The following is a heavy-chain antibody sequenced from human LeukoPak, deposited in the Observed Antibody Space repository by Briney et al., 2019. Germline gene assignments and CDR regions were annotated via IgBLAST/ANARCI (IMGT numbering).Heavy chain of an antibody. CDR3: ARDPLHMSRWANAFDI. J-gene: IGHJ3*02. CDR2: ISYNGNTK. V-gene: IGHV3-30*03. D-gene: IGHD4-23*01. CDR1: GFTFTHYG. Sequence: PGGSLRLSCVASGFTFTHYGFHWVRQAPGKALEWVSFISYNGNTKYGDSVKGRFTISRDNSKNTLYLEMNGLRSEDTAVYYCARDPLHMSRWANAFDIWGQGTMVTVSS.